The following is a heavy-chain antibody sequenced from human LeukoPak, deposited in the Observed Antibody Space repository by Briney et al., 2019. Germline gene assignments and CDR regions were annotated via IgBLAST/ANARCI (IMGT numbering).Heavy chain of an antibody. Sequence: GGSLRLSCAASGFTFSTYSMNWVRQAPGKGLEWVSSISSSGSYIYYADSVKGRFTISRDDSKNTLSLQMNSLRADDTAVYYCAGGSYCASWGQGTLVTVSS. CDR2: ISSSGSYI. J-gene: IGHJ4*02. CDR3: AGGSYCAS. D-gene: IGHD2-15*01. V-gene: IGHV3-21*04. CDR1: GFTFSTYS.